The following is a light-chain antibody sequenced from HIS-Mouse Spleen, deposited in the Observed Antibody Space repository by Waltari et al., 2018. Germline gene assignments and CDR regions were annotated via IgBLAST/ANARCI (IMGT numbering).Light chain of an antibody. Sequence: SYELTQPPSVSVSPGQTARITCSGDALPKKYANWYQQKSGQAPVLVIYEDSKRPSGIPERFSGSISETMACLTISVVQVGDEADYYCYSSDSSCNHRVFGGGTKLTVL. J-gene: IGLJ2*01. CDR3: YSSDSSCNHRV. V-gene: IGLV3-10*01. CDR2: EDS. CDR1: ALPKKY.